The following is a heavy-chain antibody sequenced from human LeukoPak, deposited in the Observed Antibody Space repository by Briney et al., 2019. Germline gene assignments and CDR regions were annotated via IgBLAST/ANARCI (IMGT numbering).Heavy chain of an antibody. V-gene: IGHV1-18*01. CDR2: ITTYNGNT. J-gene: IGHJ4*02. CDR1: GYTFTGYG. Sequence: ASVKVSCKASGYTFTGYGISWVRQAPGQGLEWMGWITTYNGNTNYAQNFQGRVTMTTDTSTSATYMDLRSLRSDDTAVYYCARGPYHYDSSGLNFDYWGQGTLVTVSS. D-gene: IGHD3-22*01. CDR3: ARGPYHYDSSGLNFDY.